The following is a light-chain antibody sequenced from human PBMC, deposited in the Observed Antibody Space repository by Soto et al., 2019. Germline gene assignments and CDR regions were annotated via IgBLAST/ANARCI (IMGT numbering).Light chain of an antibody. CDR1: QSVSSS. Sequence: EILMTQSPATLSVSPLEIATLSFRASQSVSSSLAWYQQKPGQAPRLLIYGASSRATGIPGRFSGSGSGTDFTLTISRLEPEDFAVYYCQQYGSSPWTFGQGTKVDIK. CDR2: GAS. CDR3: QQYGSSPWT. J-gene: IGKJ1*01. V-gene: IGKV3-20*01.